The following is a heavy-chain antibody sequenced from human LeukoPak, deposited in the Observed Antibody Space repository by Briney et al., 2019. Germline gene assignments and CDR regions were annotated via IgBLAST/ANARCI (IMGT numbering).Heavy chain of an antibody. D-gene: IGHD1-26*01. V-gene: IGHV3-9*01. CDR2: ISWNSGSI. J-gene: IGHJ3*02. CDR3: AKDIMVGATLLYDAFDI. Sequence: PGGSLRLSCAASGFTFDDYAMHWVRQAPGKGLEWASGISWNSGSIGYADSVKGRFTISRDNAKNSLYLQMNSLRAEDTALYYCAKDIMVGATLLYDAFDIWGQGTMVTVSS. CDR1: GFTFDDYA.